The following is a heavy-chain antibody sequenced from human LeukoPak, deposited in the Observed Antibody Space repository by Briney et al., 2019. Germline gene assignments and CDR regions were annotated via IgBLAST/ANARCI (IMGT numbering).Heavy chain of an antibody. V-gene: IGHV4-34*01. D-gene: IGHD3-22*01. J-gene: IGHJ3*02. CDR3: ARDRGHYSSGYQPPPDAFDI. CDR1: GGSFSGYY. Sequence: SETLSLTCAVYGGSFSGYYWGWIRQPPGKGLEWIGSIYYSGSTYYNPSLKSRVTISVDTSKNQFSLKLSSVTAADTAVYYCARDRGHYSSGYQPPPDAFDIWGQGTMDTVSS. CDR2: IYYSGST.